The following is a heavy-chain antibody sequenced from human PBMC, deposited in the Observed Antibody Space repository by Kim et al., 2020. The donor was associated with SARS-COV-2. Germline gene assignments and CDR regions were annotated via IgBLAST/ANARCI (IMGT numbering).Heavy chain of an antibody. CDR2: IIPIFGTA. D-gene: IGHD5-18*01. J-gene: IGHJ6*02. CDR3: ARDPTDVDTAMDYYYYGMDV. CDR1: GGTFGSYA. V-gene: IGHV1-69*13. Sequence: SVKVSCKASGGTFGSYAISWVRQAPGQGLEWMGGIIPIFGTANYAQKFQGRVTITADESTSTAYMELSSLRSEDTAVYYCARDPTDVDTAMDYYYYGMDVWGQGTTVTVSS.